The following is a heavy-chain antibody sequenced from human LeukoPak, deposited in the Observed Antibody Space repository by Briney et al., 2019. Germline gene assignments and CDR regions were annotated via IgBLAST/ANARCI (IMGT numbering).Heavy chain of an antibody. J-gene: IGHJ2*01. CDR3: ARDFHGGWYFDL. D-gene: IGHD4-23*01. Sequence: SETLSLTCTVSGGSISSSTYYWGWIRQPPGKGLEWIGSIYYSGSNYYNPSLKSRVTISVDTSKTQFSLSLTSVTAADTAVYYCARDFHGGWYFDLWGRGTLVTVSS. CDR1: GGSISSSTYY. CDR2: IYYSGSN. V-gene: IGHV4-39*07.